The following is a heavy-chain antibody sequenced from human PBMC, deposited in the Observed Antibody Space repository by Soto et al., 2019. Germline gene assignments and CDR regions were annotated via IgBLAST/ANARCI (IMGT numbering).Heavy chain of an antibody. CDR2: IYHSGST. Sequence: QVQLQESGPGLVKPSGTLSLTCAVSGGSISSSNWWSWVRQPPGKGLEWIGEIYHSGSTNYNPSPKSRVTTSVDQSKNQFSLKLSSVTAADTAVYYWARVPAATTNRFDHWGQGTLVNVSS. J-gene: IGHJ4*02. CDR3: ARVPAATTNRFDH. V-gene: IGHV4-4*02. CDR1: GGSISSSNW. D-gene: IGHD2-2*01.